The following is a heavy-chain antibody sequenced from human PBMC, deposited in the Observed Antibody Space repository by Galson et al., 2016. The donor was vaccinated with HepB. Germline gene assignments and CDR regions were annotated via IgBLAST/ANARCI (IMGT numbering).Heavy chain of an antibody. D-gene: IGHD3-16*01. CDR1: GFTFSSYG. CDR3: ARDSVGFPPLFGVTPGGY. CDR2: IWYDGSNK. Sequence: SLRLSCAASGFTFSSYGMHWVRQAPGKGLEWVAVIWYDGSNKYYADSVKGRFTISRDNSKNTLYLQMNSLRAEDTAVYYCARDSVGFPPLFGVTPGGYWGQGTLVTVSS. V-gene: IGHV3-33*01. J-gene: IGHJ4*02.